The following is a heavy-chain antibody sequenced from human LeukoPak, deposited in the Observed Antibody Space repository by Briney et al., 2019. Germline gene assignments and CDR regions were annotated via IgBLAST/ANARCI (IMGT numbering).Heavy chain of an antibody. Sequence: GRSLRLSCAASGFTFSSYGMHWVRQAPGKGLEWVAVIWYDGSNKYYADSVKGRFTISRDNSKNTLYLQMNSLRAEDTAVYYCAREGYCSGGSCYHYYYGMDVWDKGTTVTVSS. D-gene: IGHD2-15*01. V-gene: IGHV3-30*19. CDR1: GFTFSSYG. CDR2: IWYDGSNK. CDR3: AREGYCSGGSCYHYYYGMDV. J-gene: IGHJ6*04.